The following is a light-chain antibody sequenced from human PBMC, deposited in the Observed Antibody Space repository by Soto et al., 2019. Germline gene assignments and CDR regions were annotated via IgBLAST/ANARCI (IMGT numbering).Light chain of an antibody. Sequence: QSVLTQPPSVSGAPGQRVTISCTGSSSNIGAGYDVHWYQQLPGTAPKLLIYVNSNRPSGIPDRFSGSKSGTSASLAITGLQAEGEADYYCQSYDGSLSAVVFGGGTKVTVL. V-gene: IGLV1-40*01. CDR2: VNS. CDR1: SSNIGAGYD. CDR3: QSYDGSLSAVV. J-gene: IGLJ2*01.